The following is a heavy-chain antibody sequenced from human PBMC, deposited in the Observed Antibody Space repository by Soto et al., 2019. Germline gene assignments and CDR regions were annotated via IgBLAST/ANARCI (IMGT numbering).Heavy chain of an antibody. CDR1: GDSVSSNSAA. J-gene: IGHJ4*02. V-gene: IGHV6-1*01. D-gene: IGHD3-16*01. CDR3: AIGLGEYPIHCALHF. CDR2: TYYRSKWYN. Sequence: PSQTLSLTCAISGDSVSSNSAAWNCIRQSPSRGLEWLGRTYYRSKWYNDYAVSVKSRITINPDTSKNQFSLQLNSVTPEDTAVYYCAIGLGEYPIHCALHFWGQGALVTGXS.